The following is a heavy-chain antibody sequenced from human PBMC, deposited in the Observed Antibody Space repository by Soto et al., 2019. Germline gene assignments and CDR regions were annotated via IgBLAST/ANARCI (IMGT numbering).Heavy chain of an antibody. CDR1: GGSISSSSYY. CDR3: ARDTLVGHSYGNQIDAFDI. J-gene: IGHJ3*02. CDR2: IYYSGST. Sequence: SETLSLTCTVSGGSISSSSYYWGWIRQPPGKGLEWIGYIYYSGSTNYNPSLKSRVTISADKSKNQFSLKLSSVTTADTAVYYCARDTLVGHSYGNQIDAFDIWGQGTMVTVSS. D-gene: IGHD5-18*01. V-gene: IGHV4-61*05.